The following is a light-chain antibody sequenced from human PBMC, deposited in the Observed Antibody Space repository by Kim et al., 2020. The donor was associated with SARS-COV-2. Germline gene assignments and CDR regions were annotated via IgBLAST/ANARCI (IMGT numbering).Light chain of an antibody. CDR1: QRILSN. Sequence: SASVGDRVNITCRASQRILSNLMWYQQKPWNAPMILIYAASRLQGGVPSGFSGRGSGTDFTLTISSLRPEDFATYYCRQSHNTPTTFGGETKLEI. J-gene: IGKJ4*01. CDR2: AAS. CDR3: RQSHNTPTT. V-gene: IGKV1-39*01.